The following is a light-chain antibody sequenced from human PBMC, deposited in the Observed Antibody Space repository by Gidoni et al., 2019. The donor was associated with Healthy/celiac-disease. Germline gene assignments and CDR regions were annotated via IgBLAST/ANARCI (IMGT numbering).Light chain of an antibody. CDR1: QSISSY. CDR3: QQSYSTPLYT. Sequence: DIQMTQSPSSLSASVGDRVTITCRASQSISSYLNWYQQKPGKATKLLISAESSLQSGFPSRFSGSGSGTDFTLTISSLQPEDFATYYCQQSYSTPLYTFGQGTKLEIK. V-gene: IGKV1-39*01. CDR2: AES. J-gene: IGKJ2*01.